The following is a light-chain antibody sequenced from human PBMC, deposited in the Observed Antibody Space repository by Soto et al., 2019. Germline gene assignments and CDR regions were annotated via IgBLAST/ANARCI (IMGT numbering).Light chain of an antibody. CDR1: QSVSSSY. Sequence: EIVLTQSPGTLSLSPGERATLSCRASQSVSSSYLAWYQQKPGQAPRLLIYGASSRATGIPDRFSGSGSGKDFTLTISRLEPEDCAVYYCQQYGSSLWTVGQGTKVETK. V-gene: IGKV3-20*01. CDR2: GAS. J-gene: IGKJ1*01. CDR3: QQYGSSLWT.